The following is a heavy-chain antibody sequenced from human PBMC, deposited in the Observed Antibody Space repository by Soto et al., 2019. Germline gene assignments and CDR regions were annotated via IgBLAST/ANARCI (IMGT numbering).Heavy chain of an antibody. V-gene: IGHV1-24*01. CDR2: FDPEDDET. CDR3: ATRLPHYFDSSAYNYYYFDY. J-gene: IGHJ4*02. D-gene: IGHD3-22*01. Sequence: ASVKVSCKVSGYTFTDLSMHWVRRAPGKGLEWVGSFDPEDDETIYAQKFQGRVTMTEDTSTDTAYMELSSLRSEDTAVYFCATRLPHYFDSSAYNYYYFDYWGQGTLVTVSS. CDR1: GYTFTDLS.